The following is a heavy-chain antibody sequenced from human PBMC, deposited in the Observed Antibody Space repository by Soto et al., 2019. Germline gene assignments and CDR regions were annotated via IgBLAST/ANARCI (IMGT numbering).Heavy chain of an antibody. J-gene: IGHJ5*02. CDR3: ARDIVPSTPSSANWFDP. CDR2: IIPILGIA. CDR1: GGTFSSYT. V-gene: IGHV1-69*04. D-gene: IGHD2-8*01. Sequence: GASVKVSCKASGGTFSSYTISWVRQAPGQGLEWMGRIIPILGIANYAQKFQGRVTITADKSTSTAYRELSSLRSEDTAVYYCARDIVPSTPSSANWFDPWGQGTLVTV.